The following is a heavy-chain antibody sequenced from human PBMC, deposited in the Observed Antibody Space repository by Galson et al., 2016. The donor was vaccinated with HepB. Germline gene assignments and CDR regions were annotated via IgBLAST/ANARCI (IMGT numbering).Heavy chain of an antibody. CDR1: GFTFSGYV. D-gene: IGHD4-17*01. Sequence: SLRLSCAASGFTFSGYVMSWVRQAPGKGLEWVSGLSRGGDSTYYADSVKGRFTISRDNSKNTLYLQMNSLRAEDTAVYYCAKDRDDYGDFAFDYWGQGTLVTVSS. CDR3: AKDRDDYGDFAFDY. V-gene: IGHV3-23*01. CDR2: LSRGGDST. J-gene: IGHJ4*02.